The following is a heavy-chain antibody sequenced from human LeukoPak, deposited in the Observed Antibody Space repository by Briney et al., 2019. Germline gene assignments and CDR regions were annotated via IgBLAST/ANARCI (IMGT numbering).Heavy chain of an antibody. Sequence: PGGSLRLSCAASGSTFSSYSMNWVRQAPGKGLEWVSSISSSSSYIYYADSVKGRFTISRDNAKNSLYLQMNSLRAEDTAVYYCAGACSSTSCYPWGGWFDPWGREPWSPSPQ. CDR1: GSTFSSYS. CDR3: AGACSSTSCYPWGGWFDP. D-gene: IGHD2-2*01. V-gene: IGHV3-21*01. J-gene: IGHJ5*02. CDR2: ISSSSSYI.